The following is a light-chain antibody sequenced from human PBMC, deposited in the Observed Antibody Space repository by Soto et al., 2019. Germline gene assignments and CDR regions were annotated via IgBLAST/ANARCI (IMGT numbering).Light chain of an antibody. CDR3: CSYAGSYTL. V-gene: IGLV2-11*01. CDR1: SSDVGGYDF. Sequence: QSVLTQPRSVSGSPGQSVTMSWTGTSSDVGGYDFVSWYQQHPGKAPKLMIYDVTQRPSGVPDRFSASKSGNTASLTISGLQAEDEADYYCCSYAGSYTLFGGGTKVTVL. J-gene: IGLJ2*01. CDR2: DVT.